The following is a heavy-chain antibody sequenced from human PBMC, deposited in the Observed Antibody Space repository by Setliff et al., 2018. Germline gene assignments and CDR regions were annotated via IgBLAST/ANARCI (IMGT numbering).Heavy chain of an antibody. CDR2: ITAYDGNT. Sequence: ASVKVSCKTSSYTFTNYGINWVRQAPGRGLEWMGWITAYDGNTHYAQKFQGRVTMTADASTSTANIELRGLRSDDTAVYYCTRGPKDFVVLAAAACFDFWGQGTLVTVSS. CDR1: SYTFTNYG. CDR3: TRGPKDFVVLAAAACFDF. V-gene: IGHV1-18*01. D-gene: IGHD2-15*01. J-gene: IGHJ4*02.